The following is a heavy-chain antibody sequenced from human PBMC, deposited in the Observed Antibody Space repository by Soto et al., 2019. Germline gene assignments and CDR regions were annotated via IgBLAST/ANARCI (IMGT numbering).Heavy chain of an antibody. CDR2: MNPNSDDT. Sequence: ASVKVSCKASGDTFTSYDINWVRQATGQGVERMRWMNPNSDDTGYAQKFQGRVTMTRNTSISTAYMELSGLRSEDTAVYYCARGVFLFFCWFIFGGVYYYYMGVWGKGTTVTGSS. V-gene: IGHV1-8*01. J-gene: IGHJ6*03. CDR3: ARGVFLFFCWFIFGGVYYYYMGV. CDR1: GDTFTSYD. D-gene: IGHD3-9*01.